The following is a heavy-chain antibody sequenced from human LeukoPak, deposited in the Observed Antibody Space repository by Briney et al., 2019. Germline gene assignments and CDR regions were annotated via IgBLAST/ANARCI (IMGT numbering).Heavy chain of an antibody. Sequence: GRSLSLSCAASGFTFSSYGMHWVRQAPGKGLEWVAVISYDGSNKYYADSVKGRFTISRDNSKNTLYLQMNSLRAEDTAVYYCAKDVAAYYYDSSGYYARRGFDGYYFDYWGQGTLVTVSS. D-gene: IGHD3-22*01. CDR2: ISYDGSNK. V-gene: IGHV3-30*18. CDR1: GFTFSSYG. J-gene: IGHJ4*02. CDR3: AKDVAAYYYDSSGYYARRGFDGYYFDY.